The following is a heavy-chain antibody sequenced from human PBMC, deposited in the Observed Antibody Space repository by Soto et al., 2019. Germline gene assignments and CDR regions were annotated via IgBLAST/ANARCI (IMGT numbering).Heavy chain of an antibody. CDR1: SVSNAW. CDR3: TTVISEDMVRGVGY. CDR2: IKSKTDGGTT. D-gene: IGHD3-10*01. Sequence: SVSNAWMNWVRQAPGKVLEWVGRIKSKTDGGTTDYAAPVKGRFTISRDDSKNTLYLQMNSLKTEDTAVYYCTTVISEDMVRGVGYWGQGTLVTVSS. J-gene: IGHJ4*02. V-gene: IGHV3-15*07.